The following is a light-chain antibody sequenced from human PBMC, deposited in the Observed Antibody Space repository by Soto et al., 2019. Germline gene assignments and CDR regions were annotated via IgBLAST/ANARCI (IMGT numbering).Light chain of an antibody. J-gene: IGLJ1*01. Sequence: QSVLTQPPSVSGAPGQRVTISCTGSSSNIGADYAVHWYQQLPGTAPKLLIHDNTNRPSGVPDRFSGSKSGTSASLATTGLQGEDEADYYCQSFDSTLSGSYVFGTGTKVTVL. CDR2: DNT. V-gene: IGLV1-40*01. CDR3: QSFDSTLSGSYV. CDR1: SSNIGADYA.